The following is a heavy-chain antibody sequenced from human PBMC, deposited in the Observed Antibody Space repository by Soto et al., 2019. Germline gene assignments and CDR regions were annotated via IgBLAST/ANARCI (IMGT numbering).Heavy chain of an antibody. CDR3: VTALDSSGYYYPLAAFDI. J-gene: IGHJ3*02. CDR1: GFTFSSYA. CDR2: ISGSGGST. V-gene: IGHV3-23*01. D-gene: IGHD3-22*01. Sequence: GGSLRLSCAASGFTFSSYAMSWVRQAPGKGLEWVSAISGSGGSTYYADSVKGRFTISRDNSKNTLYLQMNSLRAEDTAVYLCVTALDSSGYYYPLAAFDIWGQGTMVTVSS.